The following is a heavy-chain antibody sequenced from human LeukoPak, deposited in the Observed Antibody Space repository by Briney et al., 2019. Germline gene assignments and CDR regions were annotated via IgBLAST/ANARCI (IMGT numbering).Heavy chain of an antibody. CDR1: GFTFSNYW. Sequence: GGSLRLSCAASGFTFSNYWMHWVRQAPGGGRGWVSRINSVVINTSYADSVKGRLTISRDTAKNTPCLQINSVRAEETAVYYCARDLGQYSDMSDTWSDPSGQPSPATAPS. D-gene: IGHD3-22*01. V-gene: IGHV3-74*01. J-gene: IGHJ5*02. CDR3: ARDLGQYSDMSDTWSDP. CDR2: INSVVINT.